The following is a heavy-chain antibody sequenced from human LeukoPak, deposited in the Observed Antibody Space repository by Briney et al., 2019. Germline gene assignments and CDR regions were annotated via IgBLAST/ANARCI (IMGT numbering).Heavy chain of an antibody. CDR1: GFTFSSYS. J-gene: IGHJ5*02. CDR2: ISSSSTYI. V-gene: IGHV3-21*01. Sequence: GALRLSCAASGFTFSSYSMKWVRQAPGKGLEWVSSISSSSTYISYADSVKGRFTISRDNAKNSLYLQMNSLRAEDTAVYYCARDLHFWEPPTHGNWFDPWGQGTLVTVSS. CDR3: ARDLHFWEPPTHGNWFDP. D-gene: IGHD3-3*02.